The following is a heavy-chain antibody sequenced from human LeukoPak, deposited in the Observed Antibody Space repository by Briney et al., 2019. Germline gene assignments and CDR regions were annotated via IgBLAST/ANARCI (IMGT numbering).Heavy chain of an antibody. Sequence: GGSLRLSCAASGFTFSSYSMNWVRQAPGKGLEWVSSISSSSTYIYYADSVKGRFTISRDNAKNSLYLQMNSLRGEDTAVYSCARPTDTAMVLDYWGQGTLVTVSS. J-gene: IGHJ4*02. CDR1: GFTFSSYS. D-gene: IGHD5-18*01. CDR3: ARPTDTAMVLDY. V-gene: IGHV3-21*01. CDR2: ISSSSTYI.